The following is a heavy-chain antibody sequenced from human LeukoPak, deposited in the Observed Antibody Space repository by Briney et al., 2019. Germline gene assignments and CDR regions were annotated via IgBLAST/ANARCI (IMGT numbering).Heavy chain of an antibody. CDR3: ARVFDDSSGYYVGY. D-gene: IGHD3-22*01. J-gene: IGHJ4*02. CDR2: IYYSGST. CDR1: GGSISSGDYY. Sequence: PSQTLSLTCTVSGGSISSGDYYWSWIRQPPGKGLEWIGYIYYSGSTYYNPSLKSRVTISVDTSKNQFSLKLSSVTAAGTAVYYCARVFDDSSGYYVGYWGQGTLVTVSS. V-gene: IGHV4-30-4*08.